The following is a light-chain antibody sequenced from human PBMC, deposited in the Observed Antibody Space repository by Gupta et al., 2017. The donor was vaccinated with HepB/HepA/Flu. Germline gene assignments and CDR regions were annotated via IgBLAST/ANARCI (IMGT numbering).Light chain of an antibody. CDR2: DVS. J-gene: IGKJ5*01. CDR3: HQRSNWPIT. Sequence: EIVLTQSPATLSLSPGERATLSCRASQSVSSYLAWYQQKPGQAPRLLIYDVSKRATGIPAWFSGSGSGTDFTLTISSLEPEDFAVYYCHQRSNWPITFGQGTRLEIK. CDR1: QSVSSY. V-gene: IGKV3-11*01.